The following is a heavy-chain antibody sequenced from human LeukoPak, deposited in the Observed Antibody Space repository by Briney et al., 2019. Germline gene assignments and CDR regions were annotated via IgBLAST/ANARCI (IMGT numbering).Heavy chain of an antibody. CDR1: GFTFSSHW. CDR2: SNTDGSST. CDR3: AREGYCSSTSCLDP. Sequence: PGGSLRLSCAASGFTFSSHWMHWVRQAPGKGLVWVSRSNTDGSSTIYADSVRGRFTISRDNAKNTLYLQMNSLRAEDTAVYYCAREGYCSSTSCLDPWGQGTLVTVSS. V-gene: IGHV3-74*01. J-gene: IGHJ5*02. D-gene: IGHD2-2*01.